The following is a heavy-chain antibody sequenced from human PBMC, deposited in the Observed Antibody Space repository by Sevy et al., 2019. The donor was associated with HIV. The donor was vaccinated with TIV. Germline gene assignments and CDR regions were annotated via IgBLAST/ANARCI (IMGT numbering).Heavy chain of an antibody. J-gene: IGHJ4*02. CDR2: ISYDGNNR. Sequence: GGSLRLSCAASGFTFSDHGMHWVRQAPGKGLDWVAAISYDGNNRYYADSVKGRFTISRDNSKNTPYLQMDSVRPEDTAVYYCAKEDYGGNLPNYFASWGQGTRVTVSS. V-gene: IGHV3-30*18. CDR1: GFTFSDHG. D-gene: IGHD4-17*01. CDR3: AKEDYGGNLPNYFAS.